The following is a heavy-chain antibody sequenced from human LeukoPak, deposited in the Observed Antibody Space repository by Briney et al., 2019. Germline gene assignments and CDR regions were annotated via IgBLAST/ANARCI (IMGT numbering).Heavy chain of an antibody. V-gene: IGHV4-39*07. CDR2: IYYSGST. J-gene: IGHJ4*02. CDR3: ASDRPKYCTNGVCLGSFDY. D-gene: IGHD2-8*01. CDR1: GGSISSSNYY. Sequence: SGTLSLTCTVSGGSISSSNYYWGWVRPPPGEGLEWVGSIYYSGSTYYNPSLKSRVTISEDTSKNQFSLKLSSVTAADTAMYYCASDRPKYCTNGVCLGSFDYWGQGTLVTVSS.